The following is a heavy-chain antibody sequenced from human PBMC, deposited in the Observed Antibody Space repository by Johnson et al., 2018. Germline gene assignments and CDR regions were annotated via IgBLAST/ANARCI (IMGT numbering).Heavy chain of an antibody. Sequence: VQLVESGGGLVQPGGSLRLSCAASGFTVSSNYMSWVRQAPGKGLEWVSVIYSGGSTYYADSVKGRFTISRDNSKNTLYLQMNSLRAEDTAVYYWAIDYDSNAFDIWGQGTMVTVSS. CDR3: AIDYDSNAFDI. CDR2: IYSGGST. V-gene: IGHV3-66*02. D-gene: IGHD3-22*01. J-gene: IGHJ3*02. CDR1: GFTVSSNY.